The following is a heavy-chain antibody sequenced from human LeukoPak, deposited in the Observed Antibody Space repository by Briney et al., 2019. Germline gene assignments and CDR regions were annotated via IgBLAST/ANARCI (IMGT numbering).Heavy chain of an antibody. CDR2: INHSGST. V-gene: IGHV4-34*01. D-gene: IGHD6-19*01. CDR1: GESFSGFY. Sequence: PSETLSLTCAVYGESFSGFYWTWIRQPPGKGLEWIGEINHSGSTNYNPSLKSRVTISVHTSKNQFSLRLSSVTAADTAVYYCARAPSSGAVADTVDYWGQGTLVTVSS. J-gene: IGHJ4*02. CDR3: ARAPSSGAVADTVDY.